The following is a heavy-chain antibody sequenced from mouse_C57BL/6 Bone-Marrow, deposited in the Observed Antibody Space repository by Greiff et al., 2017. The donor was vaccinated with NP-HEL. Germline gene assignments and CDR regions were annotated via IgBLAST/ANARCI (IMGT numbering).Heavy chain of an antibody. Sequence: VQLQQPGAELVKPGASVKLSCKASGYTFTSYWMHWVKQRPGQGLEWIGMIHPNSGSTNYNEKFKSKATLTVDKSSSTAYMQLSSLTSEDSAVYYCARGGGYDYDKCAHWGQGTLVTVSA. CDR1: GYTFTSYW. D-gene: IGHD2-4*01. CDR2: IHPNSGST. J-gene: IGHJ3*01. V-gene: IGHV1-64*01. CDR3: ARGGGYDYDKCAH.